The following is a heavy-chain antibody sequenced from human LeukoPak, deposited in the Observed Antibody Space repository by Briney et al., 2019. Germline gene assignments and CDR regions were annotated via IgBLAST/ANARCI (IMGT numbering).Heavy chain of an antibody. V-gene: IGHV4-59*01. J-gene: IGHJ4*02. CDR3: ASWGGSYSTARFDY. CDR1: GGSISSYY. D-gene: IGHD1-26*01. CDR2: IYYSGST. Sequence: KPSETLSLTCTVSGGSISSYYWSWIRQPPGKGLEWIGYIYYSGSTNYNPSLKSRVTISVDTSKNQFSLKLSSVTAADTAVYYCASWGGSYSTARFDYWGQGTLVTVSS.